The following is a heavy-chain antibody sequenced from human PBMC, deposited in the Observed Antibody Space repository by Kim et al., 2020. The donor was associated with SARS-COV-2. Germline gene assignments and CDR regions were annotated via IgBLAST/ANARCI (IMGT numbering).Heavy chain of an antibody. V-gene: IGHV4-61*01. J-gene: IGHJ6*02. CDR3: ARATNPQYYGVDV. Sequence: SETLSLTCTVSGGSVGRDSHYWSWIRQPPRKGLDWLGYIYYSGTTNYNPSLKSRLTISMDTSRNQFSLKLTSVTAADTAVYYCARATNPQYYGVDVWGQGTTVTVSS. D-gene: IGHD2-8*01. CDR1: GGSVGRDSHY. CDR2: IYYSGTT.